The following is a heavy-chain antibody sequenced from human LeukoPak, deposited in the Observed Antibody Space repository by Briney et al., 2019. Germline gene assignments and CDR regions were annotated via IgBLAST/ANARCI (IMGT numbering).Heavy chain of an antibody. Sequence: GESLRLSCAASGFTFSDYSMNWVRQAPGKGLEWVSQISSSGSTMYYADSVKGRFTISRDNAKNSLYLQMNSLRDEDTAVYYCASGYSPGGDYWGQGTLVTVSS. D-gene: IGHD2-21*01. V-gene: IGHV3-48*02. CDR2: ISSSGSTM. CDR3: ASGYSPGGDY. J-gene: IGHJ4*02. CDR1: GFTFSDYS.